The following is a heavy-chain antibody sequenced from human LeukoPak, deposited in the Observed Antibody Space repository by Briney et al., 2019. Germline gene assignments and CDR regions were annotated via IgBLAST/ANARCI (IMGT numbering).Heavy chain of an antibody. J-gene: IGHJ6*03. Sequence: GGSLRLSCAASGFTFSSYWMSWVHQAPGKGLEWVANIKQDGSEKYYVDSVKGRFTISRDNAKNSLYLQMNSLRAEDTAVYYCARDGYSSSWYGFDYYYYYMDVWGKGTTVTVSS. D-gene: IGHD6-13*01. CDR2: IKQDGSEK. V-gene: IGHV3-7*01. CDR1: GFTFSSYW. CDR3: ARDGYSSSWYGFDYYYYYMDV.